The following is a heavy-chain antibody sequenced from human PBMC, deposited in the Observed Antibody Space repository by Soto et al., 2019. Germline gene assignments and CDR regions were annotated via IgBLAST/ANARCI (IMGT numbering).Heavy chain of an antibody. CDR2: IIPIFGTA. D-gene: IGHD3-22*01. CDR1: GGTFSSYA. Sequence: QVQLVQSGAEVKKPGSSVKVSCKASGGTFSSYAISWVRQAPGQGLEWMGGIIPIFGTANYAQKFQGRVTITADESTSTAYMELSSLRSEDTAVYYCARDGFYYDSSGYQSRLGFDPWGQGTLVTVSS. CDR3: ARDGFYYDSSGYQSRLGFDP. V-gene: IGHV1-69*12. J-gene: IGHJ5*02.